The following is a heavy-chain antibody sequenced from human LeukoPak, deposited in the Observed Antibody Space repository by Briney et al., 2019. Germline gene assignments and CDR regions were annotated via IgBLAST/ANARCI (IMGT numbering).Heavy chain of an antibody. D-gene: IGHD3-10*01. CDR3: SKGGSHVVDY. Sequence: GGSLRLSCAASGFTFSNYWMHWVRQAPGKGLVWVSRISTDGSSTTYADSVKGRITVPRDNAKNTLYLQMNSLRAEDTAVYHCSKGGSHVVDYWGQGTLVTVSS. CDR2: ISTDGSST. V-gene: IGHV3-74*01. CDR1: GFTFSNYW. J-gene: IGHJ4*02.